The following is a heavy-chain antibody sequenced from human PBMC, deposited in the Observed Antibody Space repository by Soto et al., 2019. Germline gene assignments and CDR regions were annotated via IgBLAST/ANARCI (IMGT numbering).Heavy chain of an antibody. J-gene: IGHJ4*02. V-gene: IGHV4-31*03. D-gene: IGHD5-12*01. CDR3: ARSDGYNFDY. CDR2: IYYSGTT. Sequence: QVQLQESGPGLVKPSQTLSLTCTVSGGSISSGGYYWSWIRQHPGKGLEWIGYIYYSGTTYYNPSLKSRVAISVDTSKDHFSLNLSSVTAADTAVYYCARSDGYNFDYWGQGTLVTVSS. CDR1: GGSISSGGYY.